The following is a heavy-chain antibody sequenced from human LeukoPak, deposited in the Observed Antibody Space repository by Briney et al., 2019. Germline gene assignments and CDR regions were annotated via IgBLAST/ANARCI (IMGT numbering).Heavy chain of an antibody. Sequence: SETLSLTCAVSGGSISSGGYSWTWIRQPPGKGLEWIGSIYYSGSTYYNPSLKSRVTISVDTSKNQFSLKLSSVTAADTAVYYCAIDQDGLLPEYFDYWGQGTLVTVSS. CDR3: AIDQDGLLPEYFDY. CDR1: GGSISSGGYS. V-gene: IGHV4-39*07. CDR2: IYYSGST. J-gene: IGHJ4*02.